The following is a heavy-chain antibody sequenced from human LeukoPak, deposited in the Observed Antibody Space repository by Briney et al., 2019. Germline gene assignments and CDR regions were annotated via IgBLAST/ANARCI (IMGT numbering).Heavy chain of an antibody. D-gene: IGHD5-24*01. CDR1: GITLSNYG. CDR3: VRDGDDFNFDY. Sequence: PGGSLRLSCAVSGITLSNYGMSWVRQAPGKGLEWVAGLSGSGGGTNYADSVYGRFTISRDNAKNTLYLHMHSLRAEDTAVYYCVRDGDDFNFDYWGQGSLVTVSS. CDR2: LSGSGGGT. J-gene: IGHJ4*02. V-gene: IGHV3-23*01.